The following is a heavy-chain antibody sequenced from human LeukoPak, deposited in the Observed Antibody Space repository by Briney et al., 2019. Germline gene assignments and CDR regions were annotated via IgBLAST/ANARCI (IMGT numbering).Heavy chain of an antibody. J-gene: IGHJ4*02. CDR2: IDPSDSYT. CDR1: GYSFTSYW. D-gene: IGHD2-2*01. Sequence: GESLKISCQASGYSFTSYWITWVRQLPGKGLDWMGKIDPSDSYTNYSPSFQGHVTISADKSIRTAYLQWNSLKASDTAIYYCVRHLSDITSCPNYWGPGTLITVAS. V-gene: IGHV5-10-1*01. CDR3: VRHLSDITSCPNY.